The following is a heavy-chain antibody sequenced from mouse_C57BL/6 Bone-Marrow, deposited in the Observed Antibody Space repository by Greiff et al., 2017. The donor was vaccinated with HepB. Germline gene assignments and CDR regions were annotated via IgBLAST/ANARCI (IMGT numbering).Heavy chain of an antibody. CDR2: IDPETGGT. J-gene: IGHJ2*01. CDR3: TSPGVTFDY. D-gene: IGHD2-2*01. V-gene: IGHV1-15*01. CDR1: GYTFTDYE. Sequence: QVQLKESGAELVRPGASVTLSCKASGYTFTDYEMHWVKQTPVHGLEWIGAIDPETGGTAYNQKFKGKAILTADKSSSTAYMELRSLTSEDSAVYYCTSPGVTFDYWGQGTTLTVSS.